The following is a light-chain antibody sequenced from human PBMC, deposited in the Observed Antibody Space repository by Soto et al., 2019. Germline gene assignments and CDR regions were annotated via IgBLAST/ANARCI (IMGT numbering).Light chain of an antibody. CDR2: SIN. CDR1: YSNIGSNF. V-gene: IGLV1-44*01. CDR3: SSWDDRLDGPV. Sequence: QSVLTQPPSASATPGQTVTISCSGRYSNIGSNFVSWYQRLPGTAPKLLIYSINQRPSGVPDRFSGSKSGTSASLTISGLQAEDWADYFCSSWDDRLDGPVFGGGTKVTVL. J-gene: IGLJ3*02.